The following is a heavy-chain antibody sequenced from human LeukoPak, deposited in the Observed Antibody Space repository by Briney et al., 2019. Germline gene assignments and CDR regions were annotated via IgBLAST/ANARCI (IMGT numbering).Heavy chain of an antibody. CDR3: ARRRGSFDL. CDR2: INHSGST. V-gene: IGHV4-34*01. J-gene: IGHJ2*01. Sequence: SETLSLTCAVYGGSFSGYYWSWIRQPPGKGLEWIGEINHSGSTNYNPSLKSRVTISVDTSKNQFSLKLSSVTAADTAVYYCARRRGSFDLWGRGTLVTVSS. CDR1: GGSFSGYY.